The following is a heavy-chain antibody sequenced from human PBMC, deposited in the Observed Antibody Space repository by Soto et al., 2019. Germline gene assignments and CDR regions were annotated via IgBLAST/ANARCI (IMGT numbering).Heavy chain of an antibody. Sequence: QSLTCTVSGGSISSYYWSWIRQPPGKGLEWIGYIYYSGSTNYNPSLKSRVTISVDTSKNQFSLTLSSVTAADTAVYYGASAGSSYGYWQDGMDVWRQGTTVTVSS. CDR1: GGSISSYY. CDR2: IYYSGST. CDR3: ASAGSSYGYWQDGMDV. D-gene: IGHD5-18*01. V-gene: IGHV4-59*01. J-gene: IGHJ6*02.